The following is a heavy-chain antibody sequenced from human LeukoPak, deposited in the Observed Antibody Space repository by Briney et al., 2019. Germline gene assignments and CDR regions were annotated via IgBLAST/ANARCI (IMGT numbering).Heavy chain of an antibody. CDR3: ARAPRQYGSGSYTSPDY. V-gene: IGHV4-31*03. Sequence: SETLSLTCTVSGGSISSGGYYWSWIRQHPGKGLEWIGYIYYSGSTYYNPSLKSRVTISVDTSKNQFSLKLSSVTAADTAVYYCARAPRQYGSGSYTSPDYWGQGTLVTVSS. CDR1: GGSISSGGYY. J-gene: IGHJ4*02. CDR2: IYYSGST. D-gene: IGHD3-10*01.